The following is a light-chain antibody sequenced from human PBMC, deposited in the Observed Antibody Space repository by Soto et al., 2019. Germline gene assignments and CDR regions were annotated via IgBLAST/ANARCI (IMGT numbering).Light chain of an antibody. CDR3: QQRRNGPCT. V-gene: IGKV3D-20*02. CDR1: QSVXNNY. CDR2: SAA. J-gene: IGKJ1*01. Sequence: IVVKQSPGTMSMSPGERATLACRASQSVXNNYLAWYSQKPGQAPCLLXASAANMATGSPVRLSGSGSETDYTLTITNLDSKDFAVYDFQQRRNGPCTFGQGTKVDIK.